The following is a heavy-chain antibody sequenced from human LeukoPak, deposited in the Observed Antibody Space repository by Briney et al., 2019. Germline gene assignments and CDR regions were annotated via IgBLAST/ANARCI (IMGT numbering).Heavy chain of an antibody. Sequence: SETLSLTCAVSGYSISSGYYWGWIRPPPGKGLEWIGSIYHSGSTYYNPSLKSRVTISVDTSKNQFSLKLSSVTAADTAVYYCARHEVRGIAAAGTGWFDPWGQGTLVTVSS. J-gene: IGHJ5*02. CDR2: IYHSGST. CDR1: GYSISSGYY. CDR3: ARHEVRGIAAAGTGWFDP. V-gene: IGHV4-38-2*01. D-gene: IGHD6-13*01.